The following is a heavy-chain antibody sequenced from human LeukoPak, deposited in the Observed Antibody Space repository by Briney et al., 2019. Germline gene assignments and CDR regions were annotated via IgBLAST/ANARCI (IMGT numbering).Heavy chain of an antibody. Sequence: GASVKVSCKASGYTFTSYGISWVRQAPGQGLEWMGWISAYKGNTNYAQKLQGRVTMTTDTSTTTAYMELRSLRSDDTAVYYCARDPVYYDILTGYFDYWGQGTLVTVSS. D-gene: IGHD3-9*01. CDR2: ISAYKGNT. V-gene: IGHV1-18*01. CDR1: GYTFTSYG. CDR3: ARDPVYYDILTGYFDY. J-gene: IGHJ4*02.